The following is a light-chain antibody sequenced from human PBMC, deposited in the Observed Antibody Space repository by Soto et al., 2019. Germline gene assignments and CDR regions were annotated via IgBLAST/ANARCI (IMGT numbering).Light chain of an antibody. V-gene: IGKV3D-20*02. CDR3: QQRSNWPPWT. Sequence: EIVLTQSPGTLSLSPGERATLSCRASQSVSSSYLAWYQQKPGQAPRLLIDDASNRATGIPARFSGSGSETDFTLTISSLEPEDFAVYYCQQRSNWPPWTFGQGTKVDIK. CDR2: DAS. CDR1: QSVSSSY. J-gene: IGKJ1*01.